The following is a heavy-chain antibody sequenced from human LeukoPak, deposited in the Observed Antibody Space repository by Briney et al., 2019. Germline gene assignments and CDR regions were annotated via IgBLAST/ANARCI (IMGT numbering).Heavy chain of an antibody. D-gene: IGHD2/OR15-2a*01. CDR3: ARAGFYASVNQYYYYYYMDV. CDR2: IHYSGST. V-gene: IGHV4-59*01. CDR1: GGSIGSYY. Sequence: SETLSLTCTVSGGSIGSYYWSWVRQPPGKGLEWIGYIHYSGSTNYNPSLKNRVTTSIDTSKNQFSLKVTSVTAADAAVYYCARAGFYASVNQYYYYYYMDVWGTGTTVTVSS. J-gene: IGHJ6*03.